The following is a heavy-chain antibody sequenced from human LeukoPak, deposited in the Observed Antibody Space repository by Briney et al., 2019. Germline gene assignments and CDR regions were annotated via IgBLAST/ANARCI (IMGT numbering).Heavy chain of an antibody. CDR2: IYYSGTT. Sequence: SETLSLTCSVSGGSISSFYWSWIRQPPGKGLEWIGYIYYSGTTNYNPSLKSRVTISVDTSKNQFSLKLSSVTAADTAVYYCARHESGGTPDCFFDSWGQGTLVTVSS. V-gene: IGHV4-59*08. J-gene: IGHJ4*02. D-gene: IGHD2-21*02. CDR1: GGSISSFY. CDR3: ARHESGGTPDCFFDS.